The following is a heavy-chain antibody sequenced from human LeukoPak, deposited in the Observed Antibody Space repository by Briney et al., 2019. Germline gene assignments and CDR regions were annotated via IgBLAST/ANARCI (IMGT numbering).Heavy chain of an antibody. CDR2: IYSTGST. D-gene: IGHD6-19*01. V-gene: IGHV3-66*01. Sequence: EGSLRLSCAASGFTFGTSYMSWVRQDPGKGLEWLSVIYSTGSTYYADSVKGRFSISRDYSRNTLFLQMNSLRAEDTAVYYCARGQWLSRLFESWGRGTLVTVSS. CDR3: ARGQWLSRLFES. CDR1: GFTFGTSY. J-gene: IGHJ4*02.